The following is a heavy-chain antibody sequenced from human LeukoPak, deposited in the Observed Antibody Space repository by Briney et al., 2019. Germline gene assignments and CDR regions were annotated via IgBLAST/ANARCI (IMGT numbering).Heavy chain of an antibody. CDR1: GGSITDYY. J-gene: IGHJ4*02. V-gene: IGHV4-59*01. Sequence: SETLSLTCTVPGGSITDYYWNWIRQPTGQGMEWIGYIYYSGNTNYNPSLKSRVSISVEMSTNQFSLKLSSVTAADTAVYYCARPSMDYGDYEAYFATWGQGILVTVS. CDR2: IYYSGNT. D-gene: IGHD4-17*01. CDR3: ARPSMDYGDYEAYFAT.